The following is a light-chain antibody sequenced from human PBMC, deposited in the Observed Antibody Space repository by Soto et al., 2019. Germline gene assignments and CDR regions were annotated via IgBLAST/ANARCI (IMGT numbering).Light chain of an antibody. J-gene: IGLJ2*01. V-gene: IGLV2-8*01. CDR1: SSDVGAYNY. CDR3: SSYAGSNHLVV. Sequence: QSVLTQPPSASGSPGQSVTISCTGSSSDVGAYNYVSWYQQYPGKAPKLVIYEVIERPSGVPDRFSGSKSGNTASLTVSGLQVDDEADYYCSSYAGSNHLVVFGRGTKLTVL. CDR2: EVI.